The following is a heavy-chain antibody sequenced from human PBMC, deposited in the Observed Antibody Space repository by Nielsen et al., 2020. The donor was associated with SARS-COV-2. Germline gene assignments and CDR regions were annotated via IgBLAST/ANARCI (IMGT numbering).Heavy chain of an antibody. CDR1: GFTFSNAW. Sequence: GESLKISCAASGFTFSNAWMSWVRQAPGKGLEWVGRIKSKTDGGTTDYAAPVKGRFTISRDDSKNTLYLQMNSLKTEDTAVYYCAKDDKQADYGDDFDYWGQGTLVTVSS. D-gene: IGHD4-17*01. CDR3: AKDDKQADYGDDFDY. V-gene: IGHV3-15*01. J-gene: IGHJ4*02. CDR2: IKSKTDGGTT.